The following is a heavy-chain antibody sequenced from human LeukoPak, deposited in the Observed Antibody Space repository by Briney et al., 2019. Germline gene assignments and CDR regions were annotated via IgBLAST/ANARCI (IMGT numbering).Heavy chain of an antibody. CDR1: GFTFDDFA. CDR3: AKGDPFDN. Sequence: PGRSLRLSCAAFGFTFDDFAMSWVRQAPGKGLEWVSVISRNSGTIRYVDSVKGRFTISRDNARDSLYLEMNSLRIEDTALYYCAKGDPFDNWGQGTLVTVSS. V-gene: IGHV3-9*01. J-gene: IGHJ4*02. CDR2: ISRNSGTI.